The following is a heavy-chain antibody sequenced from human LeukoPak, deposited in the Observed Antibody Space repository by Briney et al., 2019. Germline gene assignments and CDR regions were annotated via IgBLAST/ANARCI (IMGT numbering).Heavy chain of an antibody. CDR2: IYPGDSDT. J-gene: IGHJ5*02. CDR1: AYSFTSYW. CDR3: ARFHSSGWENWFDP. V-gene: IGHV5-51*01. Sequence: GESLKISCKGSAYSFTSYWIGWVRQMPGKGLEWMGIIYPGDSDTRYSPSFQGQVTTSADNSISTAYLQWSSLKASDAAMYYCARFHSSGWENWFDPWGQGTLVTVSS. D-gene: IGHD6-19*01.